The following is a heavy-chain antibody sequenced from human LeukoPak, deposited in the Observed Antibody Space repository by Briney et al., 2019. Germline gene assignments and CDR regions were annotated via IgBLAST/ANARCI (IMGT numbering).Heavy chain of an antibody. D-gene: IGHD3-10*01. CDR3: AKSIGITMVRGVHGFDP. CDR1: GYTFTSNY. J-gene: IGHJ5*02. Sequence: ASVKVSCKAFGYTFTSNYMHWVRQAPGQGPEWMGVISPSGGSTTYAQKFQGRVTITADKSTSTAFMELSSLRSEDTAVYYCAKSIGITMVRGVHGFDPWGQGTLVTVSS. V-gene: IGHV1-46*01. CDR2: ISPSGGST.